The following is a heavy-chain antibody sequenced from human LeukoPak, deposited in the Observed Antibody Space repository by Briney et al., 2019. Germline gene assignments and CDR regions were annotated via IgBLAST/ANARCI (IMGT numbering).Heavy chain of an antibody. CDR2: IYYSGST. CDR3: ASANTYSSAYYIYYYYMDV. Sequence: SETLSLTCTVSGGSISSSSYYWGWIRQPPGKGLEWIGSIYYSGSTYYNPSLKSRVTISVDKSNNQFSLNLSSVTAADTAVYYCASANTYSSAYYIYYYYMDVWGKGTTVTVSS. V-gene: IGHV4-39*07. D-gene: IGHD3-22*01. J-gene: IGHJ6*03. CDR1: GGSISSSSYY.